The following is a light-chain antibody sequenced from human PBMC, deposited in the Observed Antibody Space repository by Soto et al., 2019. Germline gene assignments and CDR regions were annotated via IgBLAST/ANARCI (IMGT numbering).Light chain of an antibody. CDR2: SAS. V-gene: IGKV3-20*01. CDR3: QQYAGSPRT. CDR1: QNLGTLY. Sequence: EIVLTQSPGTLSFSTGEGGTLSCRASQNLGTLYLAWFQQKSGQAPRLLIYSASRRATGIPDRFTGSGSGTDFTLAINRVEPEDFAVYFCQQYAGSPRTFGQGTKVDIK. J-gene: IGKJ1*01.